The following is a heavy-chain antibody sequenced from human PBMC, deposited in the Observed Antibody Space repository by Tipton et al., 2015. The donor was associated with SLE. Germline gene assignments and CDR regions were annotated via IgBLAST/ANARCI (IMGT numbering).Heavy chain of an antibody. Sequence: SLRLSCAASGFTFSSYWMHWVRQDPEKGLVWVSRINGDGSTTTYADSVKGRFTISRDNAKNTLYLQMNSLRVDDTAVYYCASRNYYDSSGYRYNWFDPWGQGTLVTVSS. CDR1: GFTFSSYW. CDR3: ASRNYYDSSGYRYNWFDP. V-gene: IGHV3-74*03. D-gene: IGHD3-22*01. J-gene: IGHJ5*02. CDR2: INGDGSTT.